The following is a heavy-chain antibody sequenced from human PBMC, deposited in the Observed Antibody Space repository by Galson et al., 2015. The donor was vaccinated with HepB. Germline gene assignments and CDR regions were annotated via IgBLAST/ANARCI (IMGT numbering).Heavy chain of an antibody. CDR3: TADSSSWSDFDY. J-gene: IGHJ4*02. Sequence: SLRLSCAASGFTFSNAWMSWVRQAPGKGLEWVGRIKSKTDGGTTDYAAPVKGRFTISRDDSKNTLYLQMNSLKTEDTAVYYCTADSSSWSDFDYWGQGTLVTVSS. D-gene: IGHD6-13*01. V-gene: IGHV3-15*01. CDR2: IKSKTDGGTT. CDR1: GFTFSNAW.